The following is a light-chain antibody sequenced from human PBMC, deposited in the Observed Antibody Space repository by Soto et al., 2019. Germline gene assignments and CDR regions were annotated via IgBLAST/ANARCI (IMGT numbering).Light chain of an antibody. Sequence: IVLTQSPATLSVSPGEGATLSCRASQNVNSNLVWYQQNPGQAPMLLIYDASTTSTAIPARFSGSGSGTELTLTISSLQSEDFAVYYRQQHNNWPSTFRQGT. CDR2: DAS. V-gene: IGKV3-15*01. CDR3: QQHNNWPST. J-gene: IGKJ1*01. CDR1: QNVNSN.